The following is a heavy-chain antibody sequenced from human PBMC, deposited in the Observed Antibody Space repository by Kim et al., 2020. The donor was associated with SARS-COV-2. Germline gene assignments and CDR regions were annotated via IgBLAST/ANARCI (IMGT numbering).Heavy chain of an antibody. D-gene: IGHD7-27*01. J-gene: IGHJ6*02. Sequence: GESLKISCKGSGYSFTSYWISWVRQMPGKGLEWMGRIDPSDSYTNYSPSFQGHVTISADKSISTAYLQWSSLKASDTAMYYCARHWWGAPRVELGIIYYYYGMDVWGQGTTVTVSS. V-gene: IGHV5-10-1*01. CDR3: ARHWWGAPRVELGIIYYYYGMDV. CDR2: IDPSDSYT. CDR1: GYSFTSYW.